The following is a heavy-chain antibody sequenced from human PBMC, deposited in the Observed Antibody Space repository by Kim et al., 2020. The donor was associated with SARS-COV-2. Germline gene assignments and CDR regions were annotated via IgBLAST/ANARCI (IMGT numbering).Heavy chain of an antibody. J-gene: IGHJ5*02. CDR3: AKAGELFGDNNWFDP. Sequence: DSVKGRFTIARDNAKNSLYLQMNSRRAEDTALYYCAKAGELFGDNNWFDPWGQGTLVTVSS. V-gene: IGHV3-9*01. D-gene: IGHD3-10*02.